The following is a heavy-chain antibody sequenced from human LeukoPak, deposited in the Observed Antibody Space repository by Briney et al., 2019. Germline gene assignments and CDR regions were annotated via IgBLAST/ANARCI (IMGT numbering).Heavy chain of an antibody. CDR3: ARGDDYGDPPAGY. D-gene: IGHD4-17*01. CDR2: INHSGST. CDR1: GGSITESY. J-gene: IGHJ4*02. V-gene: IGHV4-34*01. Sequence: SETLSLTCTVSGGSITESYWSWIRQPPGKGLEWIGEINHSGSTNYNPSLKSRVTISVDTSKNQFSLKLSSVTAADTAVYYCARGDDYGDPPAGYWGQGTLVTVSS.